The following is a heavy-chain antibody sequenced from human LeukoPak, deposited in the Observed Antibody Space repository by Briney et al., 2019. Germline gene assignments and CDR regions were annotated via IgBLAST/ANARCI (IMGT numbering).Heavy chain of an antibody. D-gene: IGHD3-9*01. Sequence: SETLSLTCAVYGGSFSGYYWSWIRQPPGKGLEWIGEINHSGSTNYNPSLKSRVTISVDTSKNQFSLKLSSVTAADTAVYYCATDSDLLTGYFVQWGQGTLVTVSS. CDR3: ATDSDLLTGYFVQ. CDR2: INHSGST. CDR1: GGSFSGYY. V-gene: IGHV4-34*01. J-gene: IGHJ4*02.